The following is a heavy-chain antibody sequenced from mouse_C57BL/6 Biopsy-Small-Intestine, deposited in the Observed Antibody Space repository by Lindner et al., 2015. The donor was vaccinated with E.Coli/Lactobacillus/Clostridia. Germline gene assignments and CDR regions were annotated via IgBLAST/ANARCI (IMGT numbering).Heavy chain of an antibody. CDR1: VTFSNYV. V-gene: IGHV5-6-2*01. Sequence: VQLQESGGGLVKPGGVPETLLCSXWVTFSNYVMSWVRQTPENRLEWVAAINNNDGSTYYPDTVKDRFTISRDNAKNTLYLQMSSLRSEDSALYYCSRHYYRKMFVYWGRGTLVTVSA. J-gene: IGHJ3*01. CDR3: SRHYYRKMFVY. CDR2: INNNDGST. D-gene: IGHD1-1*01.